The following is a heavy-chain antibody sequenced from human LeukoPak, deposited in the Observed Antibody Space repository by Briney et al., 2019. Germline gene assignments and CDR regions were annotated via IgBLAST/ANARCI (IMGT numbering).Heavy chain of an antibody. CDR3: ARAGVCTTTSCDGGIDY. CDR1: GFTFSSYN. V-gene: IGHV3-21*06. J-gene: IGHJ4*02. Sequence: GGSLRLSCAASGFTFSSYNMKWVRQAPGKGLEWVSFISTTSNYIYYADSVKSRFTISRDNAKNSLYLQMNSLRGEDAALYYCARAGVCTTTSCDGGIDYWGQGALVTVSS. CDR2: ISTTSNYI. D-gene: IGHD2-2*01.